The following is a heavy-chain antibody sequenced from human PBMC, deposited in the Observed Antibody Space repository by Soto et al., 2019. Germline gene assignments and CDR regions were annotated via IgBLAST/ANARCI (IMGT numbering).Heavy chain of an antibody. D-gene: IGHD2-2*01. CDR3: ASSLSPAGYYYNGMHV. Sequence: GASLTLSRAASGFYHGSSSMSCVSQDPWKGLEWVSSISGSGGIAYYADSMKGRFTISRDKAKITLYLQMRSLRAEDTAVYYCASSLSPAGYYYNGMHVCGQGTTVTVSS. J-gene: IGHJ6*02. CDR2: ISGSGGIA. CDR1: GFYHGSSS. V-gene: IGHV3-23*01.